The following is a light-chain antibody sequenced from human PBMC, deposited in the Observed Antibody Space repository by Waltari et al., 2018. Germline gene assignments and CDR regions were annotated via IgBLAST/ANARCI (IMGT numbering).Light chain of an antibody. V-gene: IGLV7-43*01. CDR2: NTS. CDR1: SRAVTSGYY. CDR3: LLFYGGAWV. Sequence: TVVTQEPSLTVCPGGNVTLTCASSSRAVTSGYYPNWFPRNPGQAPRALIYNTSNKHPWTPARCSGSLLGGKAALTLSGVQPEDEAEYYCLLFYGGAWVFGGGTKLTVL. J-gene: IGLJ3*02.